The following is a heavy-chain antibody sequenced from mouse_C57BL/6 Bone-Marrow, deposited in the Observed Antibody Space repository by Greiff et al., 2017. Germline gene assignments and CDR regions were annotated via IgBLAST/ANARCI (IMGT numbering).Heavy chain of an antibody. V-gene: IGHV1-81*01. D-gene: IGHD2-13*01. Sequence: QVQLQQSGAELARPGASVKLSCKASGYTFTSYGISWVKQSTGQGLEWIGEIYTRSGNTYYNEKFKGKATLTVDQSSSTAYMELRSLTSEDSAVYICAREDGDYVWFAYWGQGTLVTVSA. J-gene: IGHJ3*01. CDR3: AREDGDYVWFAY. CDR2: IYTRSGNT. CDR1: GYTFTSYG.